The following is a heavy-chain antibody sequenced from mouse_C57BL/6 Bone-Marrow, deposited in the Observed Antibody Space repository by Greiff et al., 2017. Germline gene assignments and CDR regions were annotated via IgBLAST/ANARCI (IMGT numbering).Heavy chain of an antibody. CDR2: IDPANGNT. Sequence: VQLQQSVAELVRPGASVKLSCTASGFNIKNTYMHWVKQRPEQGLEWIGRIDPANGNTKYAPKFQGKATITADTSSNTAYLQLSSLTSEDTAIYYGASVYDPGGYYFDYWGQGTTLTVSS. CDR3: ASVYDPGGYYFDY. CDR1: GFNIKNTY. J-gene: IGHJ2*01. D-gene: IGHD2-3*01. V-gene: IGHV14-3*01.